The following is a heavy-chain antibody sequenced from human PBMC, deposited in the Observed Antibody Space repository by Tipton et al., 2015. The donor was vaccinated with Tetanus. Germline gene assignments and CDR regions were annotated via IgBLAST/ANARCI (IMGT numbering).Heavy chain of an antibody. CDR3: ARGRNYYDSSGYYHTYPFDY. D-gene: IGHD3-22*01. V-gene: IGHV4-34*01. CDR1: GGSFSGYY. CDR2: INHSGST. J-gene: IGHJ4*02. Sequence: TLSLTCAVYGGSFSGYYWSWIRQPPGKGLEWIGEINHSGSTNYNPSLKSRVTISVDTSKNQFSLKLSSVTAADTAVYYCARGRNYYDSSGYYHTYPFDYRGQGTLVTVSS.